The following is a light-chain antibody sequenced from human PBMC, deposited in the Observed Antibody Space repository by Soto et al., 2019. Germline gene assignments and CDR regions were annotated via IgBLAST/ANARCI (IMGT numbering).Light chain of an antibody. CDR2: AAS. CDR3: QQSYSTLFT. CDR1: QSISSY. V-gene: IGKV1-39*01. Sequence: DIQMTQSPSSLSASVGDRVTITCRASQSISSYLNWYQQKPGKAPKLLIYAASSLQSGVPSRFSGSGSGTAFPLTISSLQPEDFATYYCQQSYSTLFTFGPGTKVDIK. J-gene: IGKJ3*01.